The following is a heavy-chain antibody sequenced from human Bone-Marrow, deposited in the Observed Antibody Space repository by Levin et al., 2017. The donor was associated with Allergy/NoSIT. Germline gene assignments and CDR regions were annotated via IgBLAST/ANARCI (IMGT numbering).Heavy chain of an antibody. CDR2: IYYTGST. CDR1: GDSVSSTSYY. CDR3: ARHVLTGAYSYYYYIDV. V-gene: IGHV4-39*01. D-gene: IGHD3-9*01. Sequence: SETLSLTCTVSGDSVSSTSYYWGWIRQPPGKGLEWIGNIYYTGSTYQNPTLKSRVTMSVDMSKNQISLNLSSVTAADTAVYYCARHVLTGAYSYYYYIDVWGKGTTVTVSS. J-gene: IGHJ6*03.